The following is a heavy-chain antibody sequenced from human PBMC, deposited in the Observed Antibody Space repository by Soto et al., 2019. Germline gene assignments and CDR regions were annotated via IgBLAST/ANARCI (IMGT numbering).Heavy chain of an antibody. D-gene: IGHD2-15*01. J-gene: IGHJ6*03. CDR2: ISSSSSTI. V-gene: IGHV3-48*01. Sequence: GSLRLSCAASGFTFSSYSMNWVRQAPGKGLEWVSYISSSSSTIYYADSVKGRFTISRDNAKNSLYLQMNSLRAEDTAVYYCARRGYCSGGSCYSDDYYYYYYMDVWRKGTTVTVSS. CDR3: ARRGYCSGGSCYSDDYYYYYYMDV. CDR1: GFTFSSYS.